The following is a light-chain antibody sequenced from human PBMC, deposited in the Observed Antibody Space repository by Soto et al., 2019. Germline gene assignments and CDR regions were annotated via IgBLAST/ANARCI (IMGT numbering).Light chain of an antibody. CDR2: AAS. Sequence: DIQMTQSPSSLSSSVGDRVTITCRASQGIRNDLGWYQQKPGKAPKRLIYAASSLQSAVPSRFSGSGSCAEFTRTFSSLQPEDFASYYCLHHNSYPYAFGQGTKLEIK. V-gene: IGKV1-17*01. CDR3: LHHNSYPYA. J-gene: IGKJ2*01. CDR1: QGIRND.